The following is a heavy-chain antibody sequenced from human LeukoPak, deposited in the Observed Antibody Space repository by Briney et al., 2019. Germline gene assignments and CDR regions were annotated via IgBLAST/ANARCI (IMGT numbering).Heavy chain of an antibody. CDR1: GFTVSSNY. Sequence: GGSLRLSCAASGFTVSSNYMSWVRQAPGKGLEWVSVIYSGGNTYYADSVKGRFIISRDNSKNTLYLQMNSLRADDTAVYYCARLITDYGDYVGWFDPWGQGTLVTVSS. CDR3: ARLITDYGDYVGWFDP. J-gene: IGHJ5*02. V-gene: IGHV3-53*05. CDR2: IYSGGNT. D-gene: IGHD4-17*01.